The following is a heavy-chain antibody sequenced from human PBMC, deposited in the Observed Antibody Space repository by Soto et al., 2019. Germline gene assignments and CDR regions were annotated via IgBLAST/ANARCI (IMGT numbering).Heavy chain of an antibody. J-gene: IGHJ3*02. D-gene: IGHD2-2*01. CDR2: IKGDGSYT. Sequence: QTGGSLRLSCAASGFTFSDHWMHWVRQAAGKGLVWVSRIKGDGSYTNYADSVKGRFTIIRDNAKNTLYLQMNSLRAEDTAVYYCARLGSTNTFDIWGLGTKVTVSS. CDR1: GFTFSDHW. V-gene: IGHV3-74*01. CDR3: ARLGSTNTFDI.